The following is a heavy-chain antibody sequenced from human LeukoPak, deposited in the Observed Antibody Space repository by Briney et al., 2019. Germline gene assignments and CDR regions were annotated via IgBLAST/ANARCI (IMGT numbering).Heavy chain of an antibody. J-gene: IGHJ6*03. V-gene: IGHV3-11*04. CDR1: GFTFRDYN. CDR3: ARDPYSGTYGDTYYYYMDV. Sequence: GGSLRLSCAASGFTFRDYNMRWIRQAPGKGLEWVSSISRSGSTKYYADSVKGRFTISRDNARNSLYLQMNSLRAEDTAVYYCARDPYSGTYGDTYYYYMDVWGKGTTVTISS. D-gene: IGHD1-26*01. CDR2: ISRSGSTK.